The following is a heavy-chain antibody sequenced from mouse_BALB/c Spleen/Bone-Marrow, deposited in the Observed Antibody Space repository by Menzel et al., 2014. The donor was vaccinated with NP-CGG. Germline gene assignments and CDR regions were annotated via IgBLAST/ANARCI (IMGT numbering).Heavy chain of an antibody. CDR1: GFTFTDYY. CDR2: IRNKANGYTT. V-gene: IGHV7-3*02. CDR3: ARDDYYAMDY. J-gene: IGHJ4*01. Sequence: DVKLVESGGGLVQPGGSLRLSCATSGFTFTDYYMSWVRQPPGKALEWLGFIRNKANGYTTEYSASVKGRFTISRDNSQSILYLQMNTLRAEGSATYYCARDDYYAMDYWGQGTSVTVSS.